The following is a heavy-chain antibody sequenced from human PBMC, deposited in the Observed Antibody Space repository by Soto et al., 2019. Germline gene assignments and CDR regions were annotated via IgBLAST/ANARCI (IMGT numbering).Heavy chain of an antibody. Sequence: SLRLSCAASGFTFSSYAMHWVRQAPGKGLEWVAVISYDGSNKYYADSVKGRFTISRDNSKNTLYLQMNSLRAEDTAVYYCARSAYGDYLLGYFDYWGQGTLVTVSS. V-gene: IGHV3-30-3*01. CDR3: ARSAYGDYLLGYFDY. CDR2: ISYDGSNK. D-gene: IGHD4-17*01. CDR1: GFTFSSYA. J-gene: IGHJ4*02.